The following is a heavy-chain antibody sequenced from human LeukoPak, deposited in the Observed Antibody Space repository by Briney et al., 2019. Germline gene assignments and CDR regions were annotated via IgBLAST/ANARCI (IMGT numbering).Heavy chain of an antibody. CDR2: IYYSGST. CDR3: AREEWFDP. CDR1: GGSISSYY. Sequence: SETLSLTCTVSGGSISSYYWSWIRQPPGKGLEWIGYIYYSGSTNYNPSLKSRVTISVDTSKNQFSLKLTSVTAADTAVYYCAREEWFDPWGQGTLVTVSS. J-gene: IGHJ5*02. V-gene: IGHV4-59*12.